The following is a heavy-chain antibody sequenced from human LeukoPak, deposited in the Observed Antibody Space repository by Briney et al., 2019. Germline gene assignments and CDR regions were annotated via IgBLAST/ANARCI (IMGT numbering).Heavy chain of an antibody. CDR1: GYSIRSGFY. V-gene: IGHV4-38-2*02. CDR3: ARAVGSFDWLPLFDY. Sequence: SETLSLTCTVSGYSIRSGFYWGWIRQPPGKGLEWIGNIYHSVITYYTPSLKSRVTISVDTSKNQFYLKLSSVTAADTAVYYCARAVGSFDWLPLFDYWGQGTLVTVSS. J-gene: IGHJ4*02. D-gene: IGHD3-9*01. CDR2: IYHSVIT.